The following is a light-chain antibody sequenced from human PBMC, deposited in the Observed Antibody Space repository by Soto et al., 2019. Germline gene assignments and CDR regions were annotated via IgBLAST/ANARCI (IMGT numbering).Light chain of an antibody. CDR2: GAT. J-gene: IGKJ1*01. CDR3: QQYYNWPPTWT. V-gene: IGKV3-20*01. CDR1: QSVGSSY. Sequence: EVVLTQSPCTLSLSPGERATLSCRASQSVGSSYLAWYQHKPGQAPRLLIYGATSRATGIPDRFSGSGSGTEFSLAISSLQSEDFAVYYCQQYYNWPPTWTFGQGTKVDIK.